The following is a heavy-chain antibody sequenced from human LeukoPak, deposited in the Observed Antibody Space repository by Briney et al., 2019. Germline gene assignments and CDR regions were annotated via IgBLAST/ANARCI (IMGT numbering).Heavy chain of an antibody. V-gene: IGHV4-34*01. CDR2: INHSGST. D-gene: IGHD2-2*01. CDR1: GGYFSGYY. Sequence: SETLSLTCAVYGGYFSGYYWSWIRQPPGKGLEWIGEINHSGSTNYNPSLKSRVTISVDTSKNQFSLKLSSVTAADTAVYYCARHFPAALWGWGQGTLVTVSS. CDR3: ARHFPAALWG. J-gene: IGHJ4*02.